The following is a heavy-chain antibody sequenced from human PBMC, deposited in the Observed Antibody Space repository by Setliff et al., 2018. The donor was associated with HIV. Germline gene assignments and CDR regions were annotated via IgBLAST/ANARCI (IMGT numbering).Heavy chain of an antibody. J-gene: IGHJ6*02. CDR3: AKEHWGSNWSGLGV. CDR2: INKDGHHK. Sequence: GGSLRLSCAASGFTFHDFSMHWVRQAPGKGLEWVSLINKDGHHKLYADSVRGRFTISRDNRKDSLYLQMNSLSTEDTDLYYCAKEHWGSNWSGLGVWGQGTTVTVSS. D-gene: IGHD6-13*01. V-gene: IGHV3-43*01. CDR1: GFTFHDFS.